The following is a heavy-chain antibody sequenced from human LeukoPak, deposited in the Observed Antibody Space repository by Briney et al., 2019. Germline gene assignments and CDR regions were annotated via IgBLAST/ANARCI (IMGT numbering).Heavy chain of an antibody. D-gene: IGHD5-24*01. CDR2: IYTGGGT. J-gene: IGHJ4*02. CDR3: ARWGWPGQVTGPFDY. V-gene: IGHV4-4*07. CDR1: GGSISSYY. Sequence: PSETLSLTCTVSGGSISSYYWSWIRQPAGKGLEWIGRIYTGGGTNYNPSLKSRVTISVDKSKNQFSLKLSSVTAADTAVYYCARWGWPGQVTGPFDYWGQGTLVTVSS.